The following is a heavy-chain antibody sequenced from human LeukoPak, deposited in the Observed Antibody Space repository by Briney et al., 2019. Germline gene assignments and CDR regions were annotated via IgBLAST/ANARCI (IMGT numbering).Heavy chain of an antibody. J-gene: IGHJ4*02. CDR3: ASHYDSSGYLVY. V-gene: IGHV3-7*01. D-gene: IGHD3-22*01. CDR2: IKPDETET. Sequence: PGGSLRLSCAASGFPFSSSWMNWVRQAPGKGLEWVASIKPDETETYYADSVKGRFTISRDNAKNSLYLQMNSLRAEDTAVYYCASHYDSSGYLVYWGQGTLVTVSS. CDR1: GFPFSSSW.